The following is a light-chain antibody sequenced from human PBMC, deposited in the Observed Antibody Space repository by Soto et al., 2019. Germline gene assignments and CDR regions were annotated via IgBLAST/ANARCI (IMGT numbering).Light chain of an antibody. CDR2: GNN. J-gene: IGLJ2*01. CDR1: SSNIGAGYD. V-gene: IGLV1-40*01. Sequence: QAVVTQPPSVSGAPGQRVTISCTGSSSNIGAGYDVHWYQQLPGTAPKLLIYGNNNRPLGVPGRFSGSKSGTSASLAITGLQSEDEADYYCQSCDSSLSGSHVVFGGGTQLTVL. CDR3: QSCDSSLSGSHVV.